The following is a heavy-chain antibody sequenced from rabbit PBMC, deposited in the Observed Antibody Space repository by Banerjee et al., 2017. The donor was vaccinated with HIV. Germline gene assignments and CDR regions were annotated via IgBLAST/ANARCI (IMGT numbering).Heavy chain of an antibody. CDR3: ARMGGAGYGNAMDL. D-gene: IGHD6-1*01. V-gene: IGHV1S45*01. J-gene: IGHJ4*01. Sequence: QEQLVESGGGLVKPEGSLTLTCTASGFTLSSYWMCWVRQAPGKGLEWIACIYAGSSGSTYYASWAKGRFTISKTSSTTVTLQMTSLTAADTATYFCARMGGAGYGNAMDLWGPGTLVTVS. CDR2: IYAGSSGST. CDR1: GFTLSSYW.